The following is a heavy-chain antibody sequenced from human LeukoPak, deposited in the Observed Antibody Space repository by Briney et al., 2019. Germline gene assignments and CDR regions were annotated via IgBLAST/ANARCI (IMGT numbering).Heavy chain of an antibody. J-gene: IGHJ3*02. V-gene: IGHV3-33*01. CDR2: IWYDGINK. Sequence: GGSLRLSCAASGFTFRTFGMHWVRQAPGEGLEWVAIIWYDGINKYCADSVKGRFTISRDNSKNTLYLQMNSLRAEDTAVYYCARDYYDSSGQLHAGAHAFDIWGQGTMVTVSS. CDR1: GFTFRTFG. CDR3: ARDYYDSSGQLHAGAHAFDI. D-gene: IGHD3-22*01.